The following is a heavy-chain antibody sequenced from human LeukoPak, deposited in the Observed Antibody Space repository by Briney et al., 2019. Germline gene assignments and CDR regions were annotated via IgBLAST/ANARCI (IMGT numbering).Heavy chain of an antibody. Sequence: GGSLRLSCAASGFTFSSYWMEWVRQAPGKGLVWVSRIKSDGSSTSYADSVKGRFTISRDNSKNTLYLQMNSLRAEDTAVYYCARDNREQQLVPPTFDYWGQGTLVTVSS. CDR2: IKSDGSST. J-gene: IGHJ4*02. CDR1: GFTFSSYW. CDR3: ARDNREQQLVPPTFDY. V-gene: IGHV3-74*01. D-gene: IGHD6-13*01.